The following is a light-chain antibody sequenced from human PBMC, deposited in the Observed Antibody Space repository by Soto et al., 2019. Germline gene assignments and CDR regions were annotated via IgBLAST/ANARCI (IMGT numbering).Light chain of an antibody. Sequence: QSALTQPASVSGSPGQSITISCTGTSSDVGGYNYVSWYQQHPGKAPKLMIYEVSHRPSGVSNRFSGSKSGNTASLTISGLQAEDEADYYCSSYTSSSTLDVFGTGTKLTVL. J-gene: IGLJ1*01. V-gene: IGLV2-14*01. CDR2: EVS. CDR3: SSYTSSSTLDV. CDR1: SSDVGGYNY.